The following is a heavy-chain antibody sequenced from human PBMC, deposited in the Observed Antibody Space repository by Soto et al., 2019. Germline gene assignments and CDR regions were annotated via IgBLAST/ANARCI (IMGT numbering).Heavy chain of an antibody. CDR3: ARSHLNYCCSISCYYDYYMLV. V-gene: IGHV4-59*08. CDR1: GGCVNRYY. Sequence: PSGTLSITCTVSGGCVNRYYLCWILQPPGKGLEWFGYIYYSGSTNYNPSLKSRVTISVDTSKNQFSLKLSSVTAADTAVYYCARSHLNYCCSISCYYDYYMLV. CDR2: IYYSGST. J-gene: IGHJ6*03. D-gene: IGHD2-2*01.